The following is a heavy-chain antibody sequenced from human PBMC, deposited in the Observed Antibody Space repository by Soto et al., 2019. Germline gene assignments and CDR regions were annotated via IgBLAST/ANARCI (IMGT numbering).Heavy chain of an antibody. CDR1: GFTFSTYS. J-gene: IGHJ3*02. Sequence: EVQLVESGGGLVQPGGSLRLSCAASGFTFSTYSMNWVRQAPGKGLEWVSYISASGSNIYYAYSVQGRFSISRDNAKNSLYLQMNSLRDEDTAVHYFARDWYSHALAPDAFDIWGHGTMVAVSS. V-gene: IGHV3-48*02. D-gene: IGHD5-18*01. CDR3: ARDWYSHALAPDAFDI. CDR2: ISASGSNI.